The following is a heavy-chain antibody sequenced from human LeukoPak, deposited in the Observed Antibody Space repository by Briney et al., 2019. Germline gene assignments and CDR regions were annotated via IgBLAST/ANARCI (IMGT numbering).Heavy chain of an antibody. Sequence: SGTLSLTCGVSGGSVINTNWWIWVRQPPGKGLEWIGEVHLDGRTNYNPSLESRLTMSVDVSENQVSLKLTSVTAADTAVYYCAREGGFYRPLDYSGQGTLVTVSS. D-gene: IGHD3-3*01. V-gene: IGHV4-4*02. J-gene: IGHJ4*02. CDR3: AREGGFYRPLDY. CDR1: GGSVINTNW. CDR2: VHLDGRT.